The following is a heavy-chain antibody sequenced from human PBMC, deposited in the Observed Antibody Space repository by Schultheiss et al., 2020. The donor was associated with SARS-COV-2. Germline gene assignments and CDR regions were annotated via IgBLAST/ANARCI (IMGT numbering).Heavy chain of an antibody. V-gene: IGHV1-18*01. CDR1: GGTFSSYA. CDR3: ASPVGKVRGHFDY. Sequence: ASVKVSCKASGGTFSSYAISWVRQAPGQGLEWMGGISAYNGNTNYAQKLQGRVTMTTDTSTSTAYMELRSLRSDDTAVYYCASPVGKVRGHFDYWGQGTLVTVSS. J-gene: IGHJ4*02. D-gene: IGHD3-10*01. CDR2: ISAYNGNT.